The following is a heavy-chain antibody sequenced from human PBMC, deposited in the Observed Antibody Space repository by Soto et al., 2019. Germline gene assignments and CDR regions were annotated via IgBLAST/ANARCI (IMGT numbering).Heavy chain of an antibody. CDR2: ISSSSSYK. CDR1: GFTFSSYS. D-gene: IGHD6-19*01. J-gene: IGHJ4*02. V-gene: IGHV3-21*01. Sequence: PGGSLRLSCAASGFTFSSYSMNWVRQAPGKGLEWVSSISSSSSYKYYADSVRGRFTISRDNAKNSLYLQMNSLRAEDTAVYYCARLEGQWLDPESFDYWGQGTLVTVSS. CDR3: ARLEGQWLDPESFDY.